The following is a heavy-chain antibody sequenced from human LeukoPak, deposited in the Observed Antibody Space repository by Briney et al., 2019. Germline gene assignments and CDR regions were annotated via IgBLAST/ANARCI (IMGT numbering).Heavy chain of an antibody. D-gene: IGHD4-23*01. CDR2: ISYDGSNK. CDR3: AREVDYGGNPPEY. Sequence: GRSLRLSCAASGFTFSSYAMHGVRQAPGKGLEWVAVISYDGSNKYYADSVKGRFTISRDNSKNTLYLQMNSLRAEDTAVYYCAREVDYGGNPPEYWGQGTLVIVSS. CDR1: GFTFSSYA. V-gene: IGHV3-30-3*01. J-gene: IGHJ4*02.